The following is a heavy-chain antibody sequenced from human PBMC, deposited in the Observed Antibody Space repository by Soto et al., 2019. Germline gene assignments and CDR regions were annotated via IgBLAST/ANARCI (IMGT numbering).Heavy chain of an antibody. J-gene: IGHJ4*02. V-gene: IGHV4-31*03. D-gene: IGHD4-17*01. CDR2: IYYSGST. CDR3: ARGLSVTLFDF. Sequence: QVQLQESGPGLVQPSQTLSLACTVSGDSISSGGYYWSWIRQHPGKGLEWIGYIYYSGSTFYNPSLKRRVTISVDTSKNQFSLKLSSVTAADTAEYYCARGLSVTLFDFWGQGTLVTVSS. CDR1: GDSISSGGYY.